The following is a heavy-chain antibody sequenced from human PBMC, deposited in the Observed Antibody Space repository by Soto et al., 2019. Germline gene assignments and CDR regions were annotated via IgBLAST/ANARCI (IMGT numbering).Heavy chain of an antibody. D-gene: IGHD3-22*01. CDR2: IYSSGST. Sequence: SETLSLTCTVSGGSISNSYWIWIRQPPGKGLEWIGRIYSSGSTNYSPSLKSRVTMSVDTSKNQFSLKLNSVTAADTAVYYCARGKLLDFDSSGYYQNWLDPWGQGTLVTVSS. CDR1: GGSISNSY. J-gene: IGHJ5*02. V-gene: IGHV4-4*07. CDR3: ARGKLLDFDSSGYYQNWLDP.